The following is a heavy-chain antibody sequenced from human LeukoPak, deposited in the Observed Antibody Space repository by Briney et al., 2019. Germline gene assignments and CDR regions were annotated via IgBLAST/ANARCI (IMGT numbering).Heavy chain of an antibody. D-gene: IGHD6-6*01. CDR1: GFTFSSFT. Sequence: GGSLRLSCAASGFTFSSFTMNWVRQAPGKGLEWVSSINSRSNYISYADSVKGRFTISRDNAKNSLYLQMNSLRAENTAVYYCARLLGSSYAFDIWGQGTMVTVSS. J-gene: IGHJ3*02. CDR2: INSRSNYI. V-gene: IGHV3-21*01. CDR3: ARLLGSSYAFDI.